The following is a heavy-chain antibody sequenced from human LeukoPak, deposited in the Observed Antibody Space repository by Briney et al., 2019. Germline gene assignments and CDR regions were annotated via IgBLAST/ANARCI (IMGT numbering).Heavy chain of an antibody. Sequence: GGSLRLSCAASGFTFSSYAMHWVRQAPGKGLEWVAVISYDGSNKYYADSVKGRFTISRDNSKNMLYLQMNSLRAEDTAVYYCATAGDSGGSYYFDYWGQGTLVTVSS. CDR2: ISYDGSNK. V-gene: IGHV3-30*04. D-gene: IGHD3-22*01. CDR1: GFTFSSYA. CDR3: ATAGDSGGSYYFDY. J-gene: IGHJ4*02.